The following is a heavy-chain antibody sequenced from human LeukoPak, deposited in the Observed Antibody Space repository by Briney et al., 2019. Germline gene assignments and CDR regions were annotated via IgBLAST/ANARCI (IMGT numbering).Heavy chain of an antibody. Sequence: SETLSLTCTVSGGSIGSSRYSWGWIRQTPGKGLEWIGSIFYTGSTYYNPSLMSRITISQDTSKSQFSLKLSSVTAADTAVYYCARRVVVTAIGLNAFDIWGQGTMVTVSS. D-gene: IGHD2-21*02. V-gene: IGHV4-39*07. J-gene: IGHJ3*02. CDR3: ARRVVVTAIGLNAFDI. CDR2: IFYTGST. CDR1: GGSIGSSRYS.